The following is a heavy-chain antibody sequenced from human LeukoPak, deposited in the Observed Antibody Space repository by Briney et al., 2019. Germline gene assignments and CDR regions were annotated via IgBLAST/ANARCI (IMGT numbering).Heavy chain of an antibody. D-gene: IGHD6-13*01. Sequence: SETLSLTCAVYGGSFSGYYWSWIRQPPGKGLEWIGEINHSGSTNYNPSLKSRVTISVDTAKNQFSLKLSSVTAADTAVYYCARISAGTGYWGPGTLVTVSS. CDR2: INHSGST. J-gene: IGHJ4*02. CDR1: GGSFSGYY. CDR3: ARISAGTGY. V-gene: IGHV4-34*01.